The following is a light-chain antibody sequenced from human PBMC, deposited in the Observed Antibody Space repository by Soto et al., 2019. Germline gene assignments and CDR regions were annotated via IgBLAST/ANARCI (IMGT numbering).Light chain of an antibody. Sequence: QSVLTQPPSASGAPGQWVTISCTGNSSDVGAGNYVYWYQQHPDKAPKLIIFGDYKRPSGVPDRFSGSKSGTSASLAVSGLQAEDEADYYCKSYEDSESASVFGGGTKLTVL. CDR1: SSDVGAGNY. CDR2: GDY. V-gene: IGLV1-40*01. CDR3: KSYEDSESASV. J-gene: IGLJ3*02.